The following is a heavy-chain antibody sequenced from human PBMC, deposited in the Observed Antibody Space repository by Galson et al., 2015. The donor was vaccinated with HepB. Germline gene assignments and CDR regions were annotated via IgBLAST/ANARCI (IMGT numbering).Heavy chain of an antibody. D-gene: IGHD2-2*01. CDR1: GYTLSTYA. CDR3: ARDTTLSPIYCISTSCLYYYYGMDV. V-gene: IGHV7-4-1*02. J-gene: IGHJ6*02. Sequence: SVKVSCKASGYTLSTYAINWVRQAPGQGLEWMGWIDTPTGNPTYAQGFTGRFVFSLDTSVNTAYLQISNLQTDDTAVYYCARDTTLSPIYCISTSCLYYYYGMDVWGQGTTVTVSS. CDR2: IDTPTGNP.